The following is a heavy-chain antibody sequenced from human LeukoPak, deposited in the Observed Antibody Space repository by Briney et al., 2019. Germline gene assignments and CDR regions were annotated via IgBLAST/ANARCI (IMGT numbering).Heavy chain of an antibody. CDR3: VRISSVTQTSYGHFDY. CDR1: GFILSTNY. V-gene: IGHV3-53*01. D-gene: IGHD5-18*01. CDR2: IYDDGSA. J-gene: IGHJ4*02. Sequence: GGSLRLSCAASGFILSTNYMSWVRQAPGKGLEWVSVIYDDGSAYYTDSVKGRFTISRDNSQNTVSLQIISLRAEDTAVYYCVRISSVTQTSYGHFDYWGQGTLVTVSS.